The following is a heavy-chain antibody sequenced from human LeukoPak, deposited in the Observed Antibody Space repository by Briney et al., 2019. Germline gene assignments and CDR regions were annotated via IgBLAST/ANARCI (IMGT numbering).Heavy chain of an antibody. D-gene: IGHD1-26*01. CDR2: ISSDGNTQ. Sequence: GGSLRLSCAASGFTFSSYAMHWVRQAPGKGLEWAAVISSDGNTQYYADSVEGRFTISRDNSNNTLYLQMNSLRADDTAIYYCARRRIVGSIDDAFDIWGQGTMVTLSS. CDR1: GFTFSSYA. J-gene: IGHJ3*02. CDR3: ARRRIVGSIDDAFDI. V-gene: IGHV3-30-3*01.